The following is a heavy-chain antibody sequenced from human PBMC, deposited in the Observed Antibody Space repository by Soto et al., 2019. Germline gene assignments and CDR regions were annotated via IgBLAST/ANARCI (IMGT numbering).Heavy chain of an antibody. CDR1: GFTFSSYA. D-gene: IGHD6-19*01. V-gene: IGHV3-30-3*01. Sequence: PVGSLRLSCAASGFTFSSYAMHWVRQAPGKGLEWVAVISYDGSNKYYADSVKGRFTISRDNSKNTLYLQMNSLRAEDTAVYYCARDLGWLDPYYGMDVWGQGTTVTVSS. CDR2: ISYDGSNK. CDR3: ARDLGWLDPYYGMDV. J-gene: IGHJ6*02.